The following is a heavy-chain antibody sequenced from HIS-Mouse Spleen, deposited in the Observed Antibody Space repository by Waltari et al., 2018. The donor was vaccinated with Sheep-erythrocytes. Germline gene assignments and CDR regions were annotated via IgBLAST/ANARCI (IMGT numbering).Heavy chain of an antibody. Sequence: EVQLVESGGGLVKPGGSLRLSCAASGFTFSSYSMNWVRQAPGKGLEWFSSISSSSSYIYYAASVKGRFTISRDNAKNSLYLQMNSLRAEDTAVYYCARVASGATFDYWGQGTLVTVSS. CDR3: ARVASGATFDY. J-gene: IGHJ4*02. CDR2: ISSSSSYI. CDR1: GFTFSSYS. D-gene: IGHD1-26*01. V-gene: IGHV3-21*01.